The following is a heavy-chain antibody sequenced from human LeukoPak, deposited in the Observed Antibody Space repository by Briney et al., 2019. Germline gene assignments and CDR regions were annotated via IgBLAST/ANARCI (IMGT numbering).Heavy chain of an antibody. CDR1: GFTFSSYA. CDR3: AKDVPSYSSGWYPYYYYYGMDV. D-gene: IGHD6-19*01. J-gene: IGHJ6*02. CDR2: ISGSGGST. V-gene: IGHV3-23*01. Sequence: GGSLRLSCAASGFTFSSYAMSWVRQAPGKGLEWVSAISGSGGSTYYADPVKGRFTISRDNSKNTLYLQRNSLSAEDTAVYYCAKDVPSYSSGWYPYYYYYGMDVWGQGTTVTASS.